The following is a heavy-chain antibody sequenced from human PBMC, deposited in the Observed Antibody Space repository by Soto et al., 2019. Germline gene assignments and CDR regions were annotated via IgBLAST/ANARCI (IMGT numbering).Heavy chain of an antibody. V-gene: IGHV3-23*01. CDR1: GFTFSSYA. Sequence: GGSLRLSCAASGFTFSSYAMSWVRQAPGKGLEWVSAISGSGGSTYYADSVKGRFTISRDNSRNTLYLQMNSLRAEDTAVYYCARYIPGVRYYGMDVWGQGTTVNVSS. CDR3: ARYIPGVRYYGMDV. D-gene: IGHD2-2*01. J-gene: IGHJ6*01. CDR2: ISGSGGST.